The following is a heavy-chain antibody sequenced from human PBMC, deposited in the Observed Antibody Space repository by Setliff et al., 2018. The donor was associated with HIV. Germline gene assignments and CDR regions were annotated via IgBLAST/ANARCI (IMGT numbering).Heavy chain of an antibody. CDR1: GFSFSSYE. J-gene: IGHJ4*02. D-gene: IGHD6-6*01. Sequence: PGGSLRLSCAGSGFSFSSYEMNWVRQAPGKGLEWVSYIRSSGSDKYYADSVKGRFTISRDNAKNSLYLQMNSLRAEDTAIYYCARDGIAARWALDYWGRGTLVTVSS. CDR2: IRSSGSDK. V-gene: IGHV3-48*03. CDR3: ARDGIAARWALDY.